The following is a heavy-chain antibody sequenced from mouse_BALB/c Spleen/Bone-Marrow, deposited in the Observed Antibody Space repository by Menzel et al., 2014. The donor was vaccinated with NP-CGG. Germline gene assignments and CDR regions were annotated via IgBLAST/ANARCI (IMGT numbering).Heavy chain of an antibody. V-gene: IGHV1-18*01. J-gene: IGHJ4*01. CDR1: GYSFTGYT. CDR2: INPYNGGT. Sequence: EVQLQESGPELVKPGASMKISCKASGYSFTGYTMNWVKQSHGKNLERIGLINPYNGGTSYNQKFKGKATLTVDKSSSTAYMELLSLTSEDSAVYYCARDGYDRVYAMDYWGQGTSVTVSS. D-gene: IGHD2-2*01. CDR3: ARDGYDRVYAMDY.